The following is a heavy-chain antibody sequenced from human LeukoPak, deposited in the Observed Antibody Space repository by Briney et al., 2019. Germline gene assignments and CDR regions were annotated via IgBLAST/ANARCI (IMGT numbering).Heavy chain of an antibody. V-gene: IGHV1-69*04. CDR1: GGTFSSYA. CDR3: ARNFFTSSWQNYYYYGMDV. Sequence: SVKVSCKDSGGTFSSYAISWVRQAPGQGLEWMGRIIPILGIANYAQKFQGRVTITADKSTSTAYMELSSLRSEDTAVYYCARNFFTSSWQNYYYYGMDVWGQGTTVTVSS. J-gene: IGHJ6*02. CDR2: IIPILGIA. D-gene: IGHD6-13*01.